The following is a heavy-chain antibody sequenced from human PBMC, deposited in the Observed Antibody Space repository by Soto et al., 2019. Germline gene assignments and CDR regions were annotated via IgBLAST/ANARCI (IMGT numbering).Heavy chain of an antibody. D-gene: IGHD3-3*02. CDR1: GFTFSNAW. CDR2: IKSKTDGGTT. CDR3: TTGDNRIPFFQHHWYTFDP. V-gene: IGHV3-15*01. J-gene: IGHJ5*02. Sequence: EVQLVESGGGLVKPGGSLRLSCAASGFTFSNAWMSWVRQAPGKGLEWVGRIKSKTDGGTTDYAAPVKGRFTISRDDSKNTLYLQMNSLKTEDTAVYYCTTGDNRIPFFQHHWYTFDPWGQGTLVTVSS.